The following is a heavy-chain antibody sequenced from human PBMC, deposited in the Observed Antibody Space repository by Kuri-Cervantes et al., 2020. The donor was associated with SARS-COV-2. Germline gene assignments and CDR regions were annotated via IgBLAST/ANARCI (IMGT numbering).Heavy chain of an antibody. V-gene: IGHV3-30*04. CDR3: ARVQGVFHLSSGPFAAA. CDR2: ISYEGSIT. D-gene: IGHD3-3*01. CDR1: GFTFSSYA. Sequence: GGSLRLSCAASGFTFSSYAMHWVRQAPGKGLEWVAVISYEGSITYYADSVQGRFSVSRDSSKNTVSLEIRSLTSEDTAMYYCARVQGVFHLSSGPFAAAWGQGTPVTVSS. J-gene: IGHJ5*02.